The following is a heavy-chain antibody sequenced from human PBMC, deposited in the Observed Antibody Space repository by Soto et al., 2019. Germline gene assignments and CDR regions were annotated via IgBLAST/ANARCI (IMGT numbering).Heavy chain of an antibody. Sequence: SETLSLTCTVSGGSISSYYWSWIRQPPGKGLEWIGYIYYSGSTNYNPSLKSRVTISVDTSKNQFSLKLSSVTAADTAVYYCARMKNSGYDTNGFDPWGQGTLVTVSS. CDR2: IYYSGST. CDR3: ARMKNSGYDTNGFDP. CDR1: GGSISSYY. J-gene: IGHJ5*02. V-gene: IGHV4-59*08. D-gene: IGHD5-12*01.